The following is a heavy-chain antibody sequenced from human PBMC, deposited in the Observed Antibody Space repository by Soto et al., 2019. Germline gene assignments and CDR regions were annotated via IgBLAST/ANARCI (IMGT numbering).Heavy chain of an antibody. D-gene: IGHD6-13*01. V-gene: IGHV1-69*02. CDR2: IIPILGIA. CDR3: ASDAPSSSWYTFDY. Sequence: SVKVSCKASGGTFSSYTISWVRQAPGQGLEWMGRIIPILGIANYAQKFQGRVTITADKSTSTAYMELSSLRSEDTAVYYCASDAPSSSWYTFDYWGQGTLVTVSS. CDR1: GGTFSSYT. J-gene: IGHJ4*02.